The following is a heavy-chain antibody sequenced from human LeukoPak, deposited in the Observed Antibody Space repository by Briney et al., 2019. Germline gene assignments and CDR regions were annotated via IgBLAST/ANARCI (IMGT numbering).Heavy chain of an antibody. V-gene: IGHV1-69*13. CDR3: VPDPDYGDGGGFDY. CDR2: IIPIFGTA. D-gene: IGHD4-17*01. CDR1: GGTFSSYA. Sequence: SVKVSCKASGGTFSSYAISWVRQAPGQGLEWMGGIIPIFGTANYAQKFQGRVTITADESTSTAYMELSSLRSEDTAVYYCVPDPDYGDGGGFDYWGQGTLVTVSS. J-gene: IGHJ4*02.